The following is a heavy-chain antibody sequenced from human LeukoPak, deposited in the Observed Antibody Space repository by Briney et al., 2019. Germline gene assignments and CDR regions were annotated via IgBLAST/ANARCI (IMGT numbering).Heavy chain of an antibody. CDR1: GFTFSSYS. D-gene: IGHD3-10*01. CDR3: ARELLWFGESRSSLDY. V-gene: IGHV3-21*01. J-gene: IGHJ4*02. CDR2: ISSSSSYI. Sequence: GGSLRLSCAASGFTFSSYSMNWVRQAPGKGLEWVSSISSSSSYIYYADSVKGRFTISRDNAKNSLYLQMNSLRAEDTAVYYCARELLWFGESRSSLDYWGQGTLVTVSS.